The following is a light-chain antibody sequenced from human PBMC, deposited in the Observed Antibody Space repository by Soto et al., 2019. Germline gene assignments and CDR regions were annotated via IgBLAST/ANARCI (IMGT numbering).Light chain of an antibody. J-gene: IGKJ5*01. CDR1: PSVSSSY. CDR3: QQYGSSPPIT. Sequence: EIVLTQSPGTLSLSPGERATLSCRASPSVSSSYLAWYQQKPGQAPRLLIYGASSRATGIPDRFSGSGSGTDFTLTISRLEPEDLAVYYGQQYGSSPPITVGQGTRLEIK. V-gene: IGKV3-20*01. CDR2: GAS.